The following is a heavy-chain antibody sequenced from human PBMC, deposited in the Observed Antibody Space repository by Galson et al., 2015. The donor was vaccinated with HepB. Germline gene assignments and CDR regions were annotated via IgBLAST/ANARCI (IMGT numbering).Heavy chain of an antibody. CDR1: GYTFTNFY. Sequence: SVKVSCKASGYTFTNFYIHWVRQVPGQGPECMGWVNPNSGATTYTPKFQDRLAMTRDTSLKTVYMELNRLTSDDTAVYYCARELYDILPGSRLRGYDHFGMDVWGQGTAVTVSS. CDR3: ARELYDILPGSRLRGYDHFGMDV. D-gene: IGHD3-9*01. CDR2: VNPNSGAT. V-gene: IGHV1-2*02. J-gene: IGHJ6*02.